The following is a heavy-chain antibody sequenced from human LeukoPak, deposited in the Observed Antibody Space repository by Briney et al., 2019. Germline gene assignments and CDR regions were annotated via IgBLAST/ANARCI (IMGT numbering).Heavy chain of an antibody. CDR3: ARVTSGFGMVRGVPNWFDP. Sequence: GASVKVSCKASGYTFTSYDINWVRQATGQGLEWMGWMNPNSGNTGYAQKFQGRVTMTRNTSISTAYMELSSLRSEDTAVYYCARVTSGFGMVRGVPNWFDPWGQGTLVTVSS. CDR2: MNPNSGNT. J-gene: IGHJ5*02. D-gene: IGHD3-10*01. V-gene: IGHV1-8*01. CDR1: GYTFTSYD.